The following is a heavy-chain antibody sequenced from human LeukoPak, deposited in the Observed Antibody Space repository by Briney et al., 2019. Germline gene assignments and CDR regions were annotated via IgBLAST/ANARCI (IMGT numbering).Heavy chain of an antibody. D-gene: IGHD5-12*01. CDR2: ISSSGSTI. CDR3: AREVATTNYYYYMDV. CDR1: GFTLSSYE. V-gene: IGHV3-48*03. J-gene: IGHJ6*03. Sequence: GGSLRLSCAASGFTLSSYEMNWVRQAPGKGLEWVSYISSSGSTIYYADSVKGRFTISRDNAKNSLYLQMNSLRAEDTAVYYCAREVATTNYYYYMDVWGKGTTVTVSS.